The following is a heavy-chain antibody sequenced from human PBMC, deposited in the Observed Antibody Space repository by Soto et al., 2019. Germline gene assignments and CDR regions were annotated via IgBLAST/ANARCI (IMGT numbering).Heavy chain of an antibody. J-gene: IGHJ5*02. V-gene: IGHV3-66*01. CDR1: GFTVSSNY. CDR2: IYSGGTT. D-gene: IGHD3-22*01. Sequence: EVQLVESGGGLVQPGGSLRLSFAASGFTVSSNYMSWVRQAPGKGLEWVSVIYSGGTTYYADSVKGRFTISRDNSKNTRYLQMNSLRAEDTAVYYCARNGDSSDYRGWFDPWGQGTLVTVSS. CDR3: ARNGDSSDYRGWFDP.